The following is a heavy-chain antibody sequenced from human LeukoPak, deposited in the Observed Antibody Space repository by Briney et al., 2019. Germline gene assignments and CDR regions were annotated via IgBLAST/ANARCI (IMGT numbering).Heavy chain of an antibody. Sequence: SETLSLTCAVYGASFSDYYWSWVRQPPGKGLEWIGNIFYSGSTYYSPSLKSRVTISLDTSRNQFSLKLNSVTAADTAVYYCAKSNGYGLVDIWGQGTMVTVSS. CDR1: GASFSDYY. CDR2: IFYSGST. J-gene: IGHJ3*02. CDR3: AKSNGYGLVDI. V-gene: IGHV4-34*12. D-gene: IGHD3-10*01.